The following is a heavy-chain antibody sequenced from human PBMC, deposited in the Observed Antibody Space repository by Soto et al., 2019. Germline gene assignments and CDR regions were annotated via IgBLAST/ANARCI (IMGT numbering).Heavy chain of an antibody. Sequence: ASVKVSCKASGYTFSSYGISWVRQAPGQGLEWMGWISPNNGNTNYEQKVQGRVTMTTDTSTTTAYMELRSLRTDDTAVYYCARVWDSDYAFVFFDYWGQGTLVTVSS. CDR3: ARVWDSDYAFVFFDY. CDR1: GYTFSSYG. D-gene: IGHD4-4*01. J-gene: IGHJ4*02. CDR2: ISPNNGNT. V-gene: IGHV1-18*01.